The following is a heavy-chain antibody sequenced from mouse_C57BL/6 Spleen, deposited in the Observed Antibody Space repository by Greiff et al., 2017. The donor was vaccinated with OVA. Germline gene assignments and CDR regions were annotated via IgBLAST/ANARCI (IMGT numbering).Heavy chain of an antibody. J-gene: IGHJ1*01. CDR3: DRERVYATVVPYWYFDV. V-gene: IGHV2-2*01. D-gene: IGHD2-5*01. CDR2: IWSGGST. CDR1: GFSLTSYG. Sequence: VQLQQSGPGLAQPSQRLSITCTVSGFSLTSYGVHWVRLSPGKGLEWLGVIWSGGSTDYNAAFISRLSISKDNSKSQVFFKMNSLQADDTAIYYCDRERVYATVVPYWYFDVWGARNTVTGSS.